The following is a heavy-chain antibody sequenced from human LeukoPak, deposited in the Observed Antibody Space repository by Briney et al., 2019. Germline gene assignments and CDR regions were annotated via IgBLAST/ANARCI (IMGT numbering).Heavy chain of an antibody. Sequence: SQNLSLTCAVSGYSISSGYYWGWIRQPPGKGLEWIGSIYHSGSTYYNPSLKSRVTISVDTSKNQFSLKLSSVTAADTAVYYCAAQIAARPPGWFDPWGQGTLVTVSS. CDR2: IYHSGST. CDR1: GYSISSGYY. D-gene: IGHD6-6*01. J-gene: IGHJ5*02. CDR3: AAQIAARPPGWFDP. V-gene: IGHV4-38-2*01.